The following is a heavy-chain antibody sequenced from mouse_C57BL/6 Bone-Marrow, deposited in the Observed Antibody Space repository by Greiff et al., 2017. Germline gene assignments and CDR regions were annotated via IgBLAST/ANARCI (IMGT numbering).Heavy chain of an antibody. J-gene: IGHJ4*01. CDR2: ISGGGGNT. V-gene: IGHV5-9*01. D-gene: IGHD1-1*01. CDR1: GFTFSSYT. CDR3: ARRLLRSYAMDY. Sequence: EVKVVESGGGLVKPGGSLKLSCAASGFTFSSYTMSWVRQTPEKRLEWVATISGGGGNTYYPDSVKGRFTISRDNAKNTLYLQMSSLRSEDTALYYCARRLLRSYAMDYWGQGTSVTVSS.